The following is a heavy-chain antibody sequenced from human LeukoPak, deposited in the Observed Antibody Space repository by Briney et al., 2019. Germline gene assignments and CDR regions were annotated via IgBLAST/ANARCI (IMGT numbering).Heavy chain of an antibody. J-gene: IGHJ4*02. CDR2: INSDGRST. CDR3: AHTVWSGSYFDY. V-gene: IGHV3-74*01. D-gene: IGHD3-3*01. Sequence: PGGSLKLSCAASGFTFSSYWMHWVRQVPGKGLVWVSRINSDGRSTDYADSVKGRFTISRDNTKNTLYLQMSSLRVEDTAVYYCAHTVWSGSYFDYWGQATGDTVCS. CDR1: GFTFSSYW.